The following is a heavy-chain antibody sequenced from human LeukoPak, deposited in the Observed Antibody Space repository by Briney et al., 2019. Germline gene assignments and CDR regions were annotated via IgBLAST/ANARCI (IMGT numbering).Heavy chain of an antibody. D-gene: IGHD3-9*01. V-gene: IGHV4-34*01. Sequence: SETLSLTCAVYGGSFSGYYWSWIRQPPGKGLEWIGEINHSGSTNYNPSLKSRVTISVDTSKNQFSLKLSSVTAAETAVYYCARGRFYDILTGYYNRFSGTFDYWGQGTLVTVSS. CDR1: GGSFSGYY. J-gene: IGHJ4*02. CDR3: ARGRFYDILTGYYNRFSGTFDY. CDR2: INHSGST.